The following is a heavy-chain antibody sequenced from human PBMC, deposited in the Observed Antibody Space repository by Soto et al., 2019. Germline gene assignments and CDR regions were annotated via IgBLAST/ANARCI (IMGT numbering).Heavy chain of an antibody. Sequence: GGSLRLSCAASGFTVSSYWMSWVRQAPGKGLEWVANIKQDGSEKYYVDSVKGRFTISRDNAKNSLYLQMNSLRAEDTAVYYCARESGYSYGRDFDYWGQGTLVTVSS. V-gene: IGHV3-7*01. CDR3: ARESGYSYGRDFDY. CDR2: IKQDGSEK. J-gene: IGHJ4*02. CDR1: GFTVSSYW. D-gene: IGHD5-18*01.